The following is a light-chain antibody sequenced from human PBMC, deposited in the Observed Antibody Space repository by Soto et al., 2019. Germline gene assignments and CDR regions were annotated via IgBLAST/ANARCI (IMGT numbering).Light chain of an antibody. CDR1: NIGSYS. CDR3: QMWDSSSDHPV. V-gene: IGLV3-21*04. J-gene: IGLJ3*02. CDR2: YDS. Sequence: SYELTQPPSVSVAPGKTARITCGGNNIGSYSVHWYQQKPGQAPVLVIDYDSDRPSGIPERISGSNSGNTATLTISRVEAGDEADYYCQMWDSSSDHPVFGGGTQLTVL.